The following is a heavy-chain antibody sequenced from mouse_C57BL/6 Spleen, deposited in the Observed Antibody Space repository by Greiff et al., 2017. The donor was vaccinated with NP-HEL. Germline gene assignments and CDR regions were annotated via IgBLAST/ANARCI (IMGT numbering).Heavy chain of an antibody. CDR3: ARGYYGSSYHSFAY. V-gene: IGHV1-82*01. CDR1: GYAFSSSW. D-gene: IGHD1-1*01. CDR2: IYPGDGDT. J-gene: IGHJ3*01. Sequence: QVHVKQSGPELVKPGASVKISCKASGYAFSSSWMNWVKQRPGKGLEWIGRIYPGDGDTNYNGKFKGKATLTADKSSSTAYMQLSSLTSEDSAVYFCARGYYGSSYHSFAYWGQGTLVTVSA.